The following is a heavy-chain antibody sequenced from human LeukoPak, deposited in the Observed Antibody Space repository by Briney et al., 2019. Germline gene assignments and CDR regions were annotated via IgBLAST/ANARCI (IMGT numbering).Heavy chain of an antibody. D-gene: IGHD3-22*01. CDR1: AGTFNIYA. J-gene: IGHJ4*02. CDR3: ARHSGYHSTMYLDY. V-gene: IGHV1-69*13. Sequence: SVNVSCKTSAGTFNIYAISWVRQAPGQGLEWMGGITAIFRTTNYAQKFQGRVTITADESMSTVYMELSSLRSEDTAVYYCARHSGYHSTMYLDYWGQGTLVTVSS. CDR2: ITAIFRTT.